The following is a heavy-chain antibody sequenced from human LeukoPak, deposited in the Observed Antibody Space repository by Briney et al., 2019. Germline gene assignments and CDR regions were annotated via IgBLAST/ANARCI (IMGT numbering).Heavy chain of an antibody. CDR2: ISAYNCNT. CDR3: AGDQDYYGSGSFYAFDI. J-gene: IGHJ3*02. V-gene: IGHV1-18*01. CDR1: GYTFTSYG. D-gene: IGHD3-10*01. Sequence: ASVKVSCKASGYTFTSYGISWVRQAPGQGLEWMGWISAYNCNTNYAQKLQGRVTMTTDTSTSTAYMELRSLRSDDTAVYYCAGDQDYYGSGSFYAFDIWGQGTMVTVSS.